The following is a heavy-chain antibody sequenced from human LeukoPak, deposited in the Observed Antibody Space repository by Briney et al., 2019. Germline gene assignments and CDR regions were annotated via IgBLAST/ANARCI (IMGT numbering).Heavy chain of an antibody. D-gene: IGHD2-15*01. J-gene: IGHJ4*02. V-gene: IGHV4-39*01. Sequence: SETLSLTCTVSGGSISSSSYCWGWIRQPQGKGLEWIGTICYSGSTFYNPSLKSRVTISVDTSKNQFSLRLSSVTAADTAVYYCARSVYIVVEYYFDCWGQGALVTVSS. CDR1: GGSISSSSYC. CDR3: ARSVYIVVEYYFDC. CDR2: ICYSGST.